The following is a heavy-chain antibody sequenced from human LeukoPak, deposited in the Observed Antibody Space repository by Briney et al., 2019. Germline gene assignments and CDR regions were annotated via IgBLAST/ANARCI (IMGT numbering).Heavy chain of an antibody. V-gene: IGHV4-39*02. CDR3: AREVEYYDSSGYRPHAFDI. CDR1: DGSIINNNHY. J-gene: IGHJ3*02. CDR2: ISYSGGT. Sequence: SETLSLTCTVSDGSIINNNHYWGWTRQPPGKGLEWIGSISYSGGTAYNPPLRSRVTISVDTSKNQFSLKVNSVTAADTAVYYCAREVEYYDSSGYRPHAFDIWGQGTLVTVSS. D-gene: IGHD3-22*01.